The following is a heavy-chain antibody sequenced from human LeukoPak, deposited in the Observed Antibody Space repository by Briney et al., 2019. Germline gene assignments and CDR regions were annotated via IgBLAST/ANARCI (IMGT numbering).Heavy chain of an antibody. CDR1: GFTFSNYE. J-gene: IGHJ4*02. CDR2: ISGSGTSI. CDR3: ARDYGYSGSNYYFDY. D-gene: IGHD5-12*01. V-gene: IGHV3-48*03. Sequence: QTGGSLRLSCAASGFTFSNYEINWVRQAPGRGLEWISYISGSGTSIYHANSVKGRFTISRDNAKNSVYLQMNSLRAEDTAVYYCARDYGYSGSNYYFDYWGQGTLVTVSS.